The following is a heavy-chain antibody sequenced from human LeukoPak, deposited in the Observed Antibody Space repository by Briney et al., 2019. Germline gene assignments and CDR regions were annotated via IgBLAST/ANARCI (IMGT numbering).Heavy chain of an antibody. CDR2: IYSGGST. V-gene: IGHV3-66*01. CDR1: GFTVGSNY. J-gene: IGHJ6*02. D-gene: IGHD1-26*01. Sequence: GGSLRLSCAVSGFTVGSNYMSWVRQAPGKGLEWVSVIYSGGSTYYADSVKGRFTISRDNSKNTLYLQMNSLRAEDTAVYYCARGRGGLYYYGMDVWGQGTTVTVSS. CDR3: ARGRGGLYYYGMDV.